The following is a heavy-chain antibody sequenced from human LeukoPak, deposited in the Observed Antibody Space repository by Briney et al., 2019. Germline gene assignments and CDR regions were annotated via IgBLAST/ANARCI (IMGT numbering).Heavy chain of an antibody. V-gene: IGHV3-23*01. CDR2: ISGSGGST. J-gene: IGHJ4*02. CDR3: AKNLVGNHYFDY. Sequence: PGGSLRLSCAASGFTFSSYAMSWVRQAPGKGLEWVSAISGSGGSTYYADSVEGRFTISRDNSKNTLYLQMNSLRAEDTAVYYCAKNLVGNHYFDYWGQGTLVTVSS. D-gene: IGHD1-14*01. CDR1: GFTFSSYA.